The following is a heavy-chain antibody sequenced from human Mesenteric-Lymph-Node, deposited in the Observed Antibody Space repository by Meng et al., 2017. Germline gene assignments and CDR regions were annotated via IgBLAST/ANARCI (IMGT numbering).Heavy chain of an antibody. CDR1: GFTFSSYA. D-gene: IGHD6-13*01. CDR3: ARGADEIAAAGWGFDY. V-gene: IGHV3-30*04. Sequence: LSLTCAASGFTFSSYAMHWVRQAPGKGLEWVAVISYDGSNKYYADSVKGRFTISRDNSKNTLYLQMNSLRAEDTAVYYCARGADEIAAAGWGFDYWGQGTLVTVSS. J-gene: IGHJ4*02. CDR2: ISYDGSNK.